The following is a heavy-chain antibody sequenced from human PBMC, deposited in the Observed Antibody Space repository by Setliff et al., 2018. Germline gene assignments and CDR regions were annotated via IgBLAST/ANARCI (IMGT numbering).Heavy chain of an antibody. CDR3: AKYTRVVTTTCFDY. J-gene: IGHJ4*02. CDR2: IWFDGSNE. D-gene: IGHD2-15*01. Sequence: SLRLSCEATGFTFSTFAIHWVRQAPGRGLEWLALIWFDGSNEYYGDSVKGRFTISRDNSKNTLYLQMNSLRAEDTAVYYCAKYTRVVTTTCFDYWGQGTLVTVSS. CDR1: GFTFSTFA. V-gene: IGHV3-33*06.